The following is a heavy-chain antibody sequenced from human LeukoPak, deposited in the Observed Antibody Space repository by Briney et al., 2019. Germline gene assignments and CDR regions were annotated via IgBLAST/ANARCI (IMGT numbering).Heavy chain of an antibody. V-gene: IGHV5-51*01. CDR2: IYPGDSDT. D-gene: IGHD4-23*01. J-gene: IGHJ6*02. CDR3: AREFYGANSPYYYYGMDV. Sequence: GESLKISRKGSGYSFTSYWIGWVRQMPGKGLEWMGIIYPGDSDTRYSPSFEGQVTISADKSISTAYLQWSSLKASDTAMYYCAREFYGANSPYYYYGMDVWGQGTTVTVSS. CDR1: GYSFTSYW.